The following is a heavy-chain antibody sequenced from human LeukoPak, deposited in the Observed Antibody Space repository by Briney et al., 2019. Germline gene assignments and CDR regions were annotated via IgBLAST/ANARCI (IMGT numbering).Heavy chain of an antibody. V-gene: IGHV4-59*01. CDR1: GGSISSYY. CDR3: AREVSNGDYGPYGMDV. D-gene: IGHD4-17*01. CDR2: IYYSGST. J-gene: IGHJ6*02. Sequence: SETLSLTCTVSGGSISSYYWSWIRQPPGKGLEWIGYIYYSGSTSYSGNTNYNPSLKSRVTILVDTSKNQFSLKLSSVTAADTAVYYCAREVSNGDYGPYGMDVWGQGTTVTVSS.